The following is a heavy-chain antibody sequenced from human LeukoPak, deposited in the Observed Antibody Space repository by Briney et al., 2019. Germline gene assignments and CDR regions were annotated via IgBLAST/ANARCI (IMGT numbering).Heavy chain of an antibody. D-gene: IGHD2-2*01. CDR3: GRGFAVVPAGLVDV. V-gene: IGHV3-23*01. J-gene: IGHJ6*04. CDR1: GFTFSSYA. Sequence: PGGSLRLSCAASGFTFSSYAMSWVRQAPGKGLEWVSAISGSGGSTYYADSVKGRFTISRDNSKNTLYLQMNSLRVDDTAVYYCGRGFAVVPAGLVDVWGKGTTVTVSS. CDR2: ISGSGGST.